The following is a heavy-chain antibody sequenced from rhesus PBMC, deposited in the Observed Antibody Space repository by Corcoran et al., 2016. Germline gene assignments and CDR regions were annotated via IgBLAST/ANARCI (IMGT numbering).Heavy chain of an antibody. V-gene: IGHV3S25*01. CDR1: GFTFSSYW. Sequence: EVQLVESGGGLAKPGGSLRLSCAASGFTFSSYWMNWVRQAPGKGLEWVSAIKSGWGSTYYADSVKGRFNISRENSKNTLSLQMNSLRAEDTAGYYCAKERYSSGWANFDYWGQGVLVTVSS. D-gene: IGHD6-31*01. CDR2: IKSGWGST. CDR3: AKERYSSGWANFDY. J-gene: IGHJ4*01.